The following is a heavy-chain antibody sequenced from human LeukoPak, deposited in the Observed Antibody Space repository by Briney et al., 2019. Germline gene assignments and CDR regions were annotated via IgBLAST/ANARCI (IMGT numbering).Heavy chain of an antibody. CDR1: GYNFTSYW. CDR2: IYPGDSDT. D-gene: IGHD3-22*01. V-gene: IGHV5-51*01. Sequence: RGASLKISCQGSGYNFTSYWIGWGRQVPGKGLEWMGIIYPGDSDTIYSPSFQGQVTISADKSISTAYLQWSSLKASDTAMYYCARQSTSYDSSGYYYNYWGQGTLVTVSS. J-gene: IGHJ4*02. CDR3: ARQSTSYDSSGYYYNY.